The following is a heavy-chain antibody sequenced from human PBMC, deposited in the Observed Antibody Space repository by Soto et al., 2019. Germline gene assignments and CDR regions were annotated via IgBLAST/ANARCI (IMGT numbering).Heavy chain of an antibody. V-gene: IGHV4-59*01. Sequence: SETLSLTCTVSGGSISSYYWSWIRQPPGKGLEWIGYIYYSGSTNYNPSLKSRVTISVDTSKNQFSLKMSSVTAADTAVYFCARLATRYYFDYWGQGTLVTVSS. CDR1: GGSISSYY. D-gene: IGHD1-1*01. J-gene: IGHJ4*02. CDR2: IYYSGST. CDR3: ARLATRYYFDY.